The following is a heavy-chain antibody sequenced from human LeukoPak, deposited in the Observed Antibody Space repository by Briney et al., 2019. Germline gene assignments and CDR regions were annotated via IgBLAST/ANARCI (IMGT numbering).Heavy chain of an antibody. V-gene: IGHV3-30*02. Sequence: GGSLRLSCAASGFTFSTYGMHWVRQAPGKGLEWVAFIRYDGSDKYYADSVKGRFTISRDNSKNTLSLQMNSLRPEDTAVYYCAKDGPSPDSSGYLIGGGFDYWGQGTLVTVSS. J-gene: IGHJ4*02. D-gene: IGHD3-22*01. CDR2: IRYDGSDK. CDR1: GFTFSTYG. CDR3: AKDGPSPDSSGYLIGGGFDY.